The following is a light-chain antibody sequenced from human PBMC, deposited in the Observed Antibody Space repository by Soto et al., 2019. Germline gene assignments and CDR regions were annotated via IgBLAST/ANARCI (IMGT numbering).Light chain of an antibody. J-gene: IGKJ1*01. Sequence: IVLMQSPGTLSSSPGERATLSCRASRSLSSDYLAWYQQKPGQAPRLLFYHASRRATGTPDRFSVSGYGTDFTLTISRLEPGDFAVYYCHQYGTSPRTFGQGTKVDI. CDR2: HAS. CDR1: RSLSSDY. CDR3: HQYGTSPRT. V-gene: IGKV3-20*01.